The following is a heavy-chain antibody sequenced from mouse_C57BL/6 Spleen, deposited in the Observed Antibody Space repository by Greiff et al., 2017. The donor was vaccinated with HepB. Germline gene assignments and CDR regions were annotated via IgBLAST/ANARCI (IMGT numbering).Heavy chain of an antibody. CDR2: IDPSDSET. CDR3: ARPHSLSYGNYRYFDV. Sequence: QVQLQQPGAELVRPGSSVKLSCKASGYTFTSYWMHWVKQRPIQGLEWIGNIDPSDSETHYNQKFKDKATLTVDKSSSTAYMQLSNLTSEDSAVYYCARPHSLSYGNYRYFDVWGTGTTVTVSS. J-gene: IGHJ1*03. CDR1: GYTFTSYW. V-gene: IGHV1-52*01. D-gene: IGHD2-1*01.